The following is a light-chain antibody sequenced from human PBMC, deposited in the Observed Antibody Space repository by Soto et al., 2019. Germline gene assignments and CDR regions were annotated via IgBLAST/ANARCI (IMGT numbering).Light chain of an antibody. CDR1: QSISKNY. V-gene: IGKV3-20*01. J-gene: IGKJ4*01. CDR2: GAF. CDR3: HQYDSSPQLT. Sequence: EIVLTQSPGALSLSPGERATLSCRASQSISKNYLAWYQQKPGQAPRLVISGAFNRANGIPDSFSGSGSGTDFPLITSTLEPDDFAGHYCHQYDSSPQLTFGEGTKGEMK.